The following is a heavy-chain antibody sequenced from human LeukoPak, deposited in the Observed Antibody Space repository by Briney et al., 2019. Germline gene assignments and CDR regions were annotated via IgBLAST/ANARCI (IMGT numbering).Heavy chain of an antibody. CDR1: GGTFSSYA. J-gene: IGHJ4*02. Sequence: SVKVSCKASGGTFSSYAISWVRQAPGQGLEWMGGIIPIFGTANYAQKFQGRVTITADESTSTAYMELSSLRSEDTAVYYCARDPVEYQLPPPRGSYFDYWGQGTLVTVSS. D-gene: IGHD2-2*01. CDR3: ARDPVEYQLPPPRGSYFDY. CDR2: IIPIFGTA. V-gene: IGHV1-69*13.